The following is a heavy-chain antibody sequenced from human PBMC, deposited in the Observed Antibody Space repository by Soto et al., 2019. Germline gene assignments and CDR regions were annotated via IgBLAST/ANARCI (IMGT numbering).Heavy chain of an antibody. V-gene: IGHV3-11*01. D-gene: IGHD6-19*01. Sequence: HLVESGGALVKPGGSLRLACEVSGFTFDDYYMYWIRQVPGEGLECISYISSTGASIAYADSVRGRFTVSRDNTKNSLFLQMDSLRVDDTAVYFCARSSPPYSAGWNSLYSWGQGTLVTVSS. J-gene: IGHJ1*01. CDR1: GFTFDDYY. CDR3: ARSSPPYSAGWNSLYS. CDR2: ISSTGASI.